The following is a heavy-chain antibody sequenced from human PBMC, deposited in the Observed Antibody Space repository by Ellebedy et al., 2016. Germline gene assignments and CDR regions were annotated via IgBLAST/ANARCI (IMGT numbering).Heavy chain of an antibody. J-gene: IGHJ4*02. CDR3: TSRYSSRSKRFDY. Sequence: GESLKISXAASGFTFSDYYMSWIRQAPGKGLEWVGRIKSKTDGGTTDYAAPVKGRFTISRDDSKNTLYLQMNSLKTEDTAVYYCTSRYSSRSKRFDYWGQGTLVTVSS. CDR1: GFTFSDYY. CDR2: IKSKTDGGTT. V-gene: IGHV3-15*01. D-gene: IGHD6-13*01.